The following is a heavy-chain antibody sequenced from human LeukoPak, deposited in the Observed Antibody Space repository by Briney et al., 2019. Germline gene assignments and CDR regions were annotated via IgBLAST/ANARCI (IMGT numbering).Heavy chain of an antibody. D-gene: IGHD2-2*01. Sequence: GGSLRLSCAASGFTVSSNYMSWVRQAPGKGLEWVSVIYTGGNTYYADSVKGRFTISRDNSVNTLYLQMNSLRAADTALYYCARATTSSWDAFDIWGQGTVVTVSS. CDR2: IYTGGNT. CDR3: ARATTSSWDAFDI. CDR1: GFTVSSNY. V-gene: IGHV3-53*01. J-gene: IGHJ3*02.